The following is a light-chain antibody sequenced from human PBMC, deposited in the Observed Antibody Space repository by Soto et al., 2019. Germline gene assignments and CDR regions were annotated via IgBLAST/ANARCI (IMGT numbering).Light chain of an antibody. CDR1: QTISSW. CDR2: KAS. Sequence: EIQMTLSAATLSGSVGDRVTITCRASQTISSWLAWYQQKPGKAPKLLIYKASTLQGGVPSRFSGSGSGTDFTLTISSLQPEDFATYCSPQLDSFPLTSCGGTMA. J-gene: IGKJ4*01. CDR3: PQLDSFPLT. V-gene: IGKV1-5*03.